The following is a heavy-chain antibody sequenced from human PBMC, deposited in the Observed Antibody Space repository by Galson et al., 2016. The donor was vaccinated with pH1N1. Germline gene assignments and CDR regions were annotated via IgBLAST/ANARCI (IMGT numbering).Heavy chain of an antibody. CDR2: ISSSGSTI. Sequence: SLRLSCAASGFTFSDYYMSWIRQAPGKGLEWVSNISSSGSTIYYADSVKGRFTISRDNAKNSLYLQMNSLRAEDTAVYYCARDPPHCSGGSCPLGHWFEPWGQGTLVTVSS. CDR3: ARDPPHCSGGSCPLGHWFEP. D-gene: IGHD2-15*01. J-gene: IGHJ5*02. CDR1: GFTFSDYY. V-gene: IGHV3-11*01.